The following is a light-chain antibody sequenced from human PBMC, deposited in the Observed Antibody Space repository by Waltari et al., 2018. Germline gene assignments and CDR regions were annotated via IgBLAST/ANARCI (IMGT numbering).Light chain of an antibody. J-gene: IGKJ1*01. CDR1: QSVSSSY. CDR2: DAS. CDR3: QMYVRLPAT. V-gene: IGKV3-20*01. Sequence: EIVLTQSPGTLSLSQGERATLSCRASQSVSSSYLAWYQQKHGQAPRLLIYDASTRATGIPDRFSGGGSGTDFSLTISRLEPEDFAVYYCQMYVRLPATFGQGTKVEI.